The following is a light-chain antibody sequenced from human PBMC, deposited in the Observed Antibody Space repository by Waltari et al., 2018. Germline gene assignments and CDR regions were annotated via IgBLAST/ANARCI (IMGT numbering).Light chain of an antibody. CDR1: SSDVGNYNL. J-gene: IGLJ2*01. CDR3: CSYAGDSSVP. Sequence: QSALTQPASVSGSPGQSITISCTGTSSDVGNYNLVSWYQQHPGKAPKLMIYEVNKRPAGVSNRVSSSKSGNTASLTISGLQAEDEADYYCCSYAGDSSVPVGGGTKLTIL. V-gene: IGLV2-23*02. CDR2: EVN.